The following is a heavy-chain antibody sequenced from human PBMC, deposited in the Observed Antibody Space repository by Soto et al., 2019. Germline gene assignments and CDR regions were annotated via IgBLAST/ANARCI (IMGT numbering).Heavy chain of an antibody. D-gene: IGHD2-2*01. V-gene: IGHV3-21*01. CDR1: GFTFSSYS. CDR3: ASEDCSSTSCNLGY. J-gene: IGHJ4*02. CDR2: ISSSSSYI. Sequence: GGSLGLSCAASGFTFSSYSMNWGRQAPGEGLGWGSSISSSSSYIYYADSVKGRFTISRDNAKNSLYLQMNSLGAEDTAVYDCASEDCSSTSCNLGYWGQGTLVTVSS.